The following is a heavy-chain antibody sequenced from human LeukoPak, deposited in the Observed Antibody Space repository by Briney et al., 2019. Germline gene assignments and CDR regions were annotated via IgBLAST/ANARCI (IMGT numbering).Heavy chain of an antibody. J-gene: IGHJ3*02. CDR1: GFTFSAYA. CDR3: AKDYYYDSSGYYYGDAFDI. Sequence: GGSLRLSCAASGFTFSAYAMARVRQAPGKGLEWVSTISGSGGTTYSADSVKGRFTISRDNSKNILYLQVNSLRAGDTTVYYCAKDYYYDSSGYYYGDAFDIWGQGTMVTVSS. CDR2: ISGSGGTT. D-gene: IGHD3-22*01. V-gene: IGHV3-23*01.